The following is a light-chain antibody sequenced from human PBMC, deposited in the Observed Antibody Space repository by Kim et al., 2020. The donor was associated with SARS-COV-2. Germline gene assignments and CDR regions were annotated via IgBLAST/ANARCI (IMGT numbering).Light chain of an antibody. CDR2: AAS. CDR1: QYMNTY. V-gene: IGKV1-39*01. CDR3: QQSYVTPI. Sequence: DSQMTQSPSSLSASVGDRVTITCRTSQYMNTYLNWYQQKPGKAPKLLIYAASTLQDGVPSRFSGNGSGTDFTLTITSLQPEDFATYYRQQSYVTPIFGQGTRLEIK. J-gene: IGKJ5*01.